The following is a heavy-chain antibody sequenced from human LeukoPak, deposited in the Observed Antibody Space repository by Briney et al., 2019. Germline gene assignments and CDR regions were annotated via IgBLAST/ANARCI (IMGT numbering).Heavy chain of an antibody. D-gene: IGHD3-10*01. CDR3: AKSVGIIRRGAFDT. J-gene: IGHJ3*02. V-gene: IGHV3-23*01. CDR1: GFTFSTYA. CDR2: ISGSGATT. Sequence: GGPLRLSCAASGFTFSTYAMSWVRQAPGKGLEWVSGISGSGATTYYADSAKGRFTISRDNSKNTLYVQMNSLRAEDTAVYYCAKSVGIIRRGAFDTWGQGTMVTVSS.